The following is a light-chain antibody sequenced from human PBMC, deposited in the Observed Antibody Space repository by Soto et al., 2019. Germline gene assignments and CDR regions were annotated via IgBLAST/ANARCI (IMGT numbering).Light chain of an antibody. CDR1: SGSVSTSDY. CDR2: NTN. Sequence: QTVVTQEPSLSVSPGRTVTLTCGLSSGSVSTSDYPSWYQQTPGQAPRTLIYNTNTRSSGVPDRFSGSILGNKAALTITGAQADDESDYYCELYVGSGIVVFGGGTKLTVL. V-gene: IGLV8-61*01. J-gene: IGLJ2*01. CDR3: ELYVGSGIVV.